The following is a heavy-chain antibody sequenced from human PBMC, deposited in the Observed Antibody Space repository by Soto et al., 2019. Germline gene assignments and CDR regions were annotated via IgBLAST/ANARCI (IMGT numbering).Heavy chain of an antibody. CDR2: ISGSGGST. CDR1: GFTFSSYA. CDR3: AKINSDELDAERHCTNGVCYDQILHY. D-gene: IGHD2-8*01. Sequence: GGSLRLSCAASGFTFSSYAMSWVRQAPGKGLEWVSAISGSGGSTYYADSVKGRFTISRDNSKNTLYLQMNSLRAEDTAVYYCAKINSDELDAERHCTNGVCYDQILHYWGQGTLVTVSS. J-gene: IGHJ4*02. V-gene: IGHV3-23*01.